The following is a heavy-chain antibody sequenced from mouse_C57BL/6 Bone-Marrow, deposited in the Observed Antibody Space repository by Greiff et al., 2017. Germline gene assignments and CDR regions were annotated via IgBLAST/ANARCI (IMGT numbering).Heavy chain of an antibody. Sequence: EVQLQQSGAELVRPGASVKLSCTASGFNIKDDYMHWVKQRPEQGLEWIGWIDPGNGDTEYASKFQGKATITADTSSNTAYLQLSSLTSEDTAVYYCTTLLITTLDYWGQGTSVTVSS. CDR2: IDPGNGDT. D-gene: IGHD1-1*01. V-gene: IGHV14-4*01. CDR3: TTLLITTLDY. CDR1: GFNIKDDY. J-gene: IGHJ4*01.